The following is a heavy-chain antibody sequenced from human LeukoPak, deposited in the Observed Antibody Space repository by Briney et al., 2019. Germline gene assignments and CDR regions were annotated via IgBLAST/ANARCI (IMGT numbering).Heavy chain of an antibody. CDR2: MFDTVST. V-gene: IGHV4-59*11. Sequence: PSETLSLPCTVSGASTASHYWTWRRQPPGKELEWIAYMFDTVSTKSIPSLKSRLTLSVDTSKQQLSLRLSSVTAADTAVYYCATIKRGSTYGYFDFWGQGIKVTVSS. CDR3: ATIKRGSTYGYFDF. D-gene: IGHD5-18*01. CDR1: GASTASHY. J-gene: IGHJ4*02.